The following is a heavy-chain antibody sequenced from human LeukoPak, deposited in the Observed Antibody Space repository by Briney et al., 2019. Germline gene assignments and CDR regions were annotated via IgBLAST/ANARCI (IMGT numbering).Heavy chain of an antibody. J-gene: IGHJ6*02. Sequence: AGGSLRLSCAASGFTVSSNYMSWVRQAPGKGLGWVSVIYSGGSTYYADSVKGRFTISRDNSKNTLYLQMNSLRAEDTAVYYCARDFEPYYYGSGSYYHRYFAYYGMDVWGQGTTVTVSS. CDR2: IYSGGST. D-gene: IGHD3-10*01. V-gene: IGHV3-66*01. CDR3: ARDFEPYYYGSGSYYHRYFAYYGMDV. CDR1: GFTVSSNY.